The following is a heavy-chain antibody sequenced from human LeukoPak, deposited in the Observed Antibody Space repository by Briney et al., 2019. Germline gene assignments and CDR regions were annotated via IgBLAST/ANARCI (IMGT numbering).Heavy chain of an antibody. V-gene: IGHV3-48*03. CDR2: IDSRGSTI. CDR1: GFTFSSFE. Sequence: PGGSLRLSCAASGFTFSSFEMNWVRQAPGKGLEWISYIDSRGSTIYYADSVKGRFTISRDNAKNSLYMQMNSLRAEDTAVYYFGRVLGGGGNFLPFYGGRETLVTVSS. D-gene: IGHD3-16*01. J-gene: IGHJ4*02. CDR3: GRVLGGGGNFLPFY.